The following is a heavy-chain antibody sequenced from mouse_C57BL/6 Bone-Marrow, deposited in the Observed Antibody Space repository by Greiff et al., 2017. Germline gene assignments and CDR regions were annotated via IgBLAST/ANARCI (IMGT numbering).Heavy chain of an antibody. J-gene: IGHJ4*01. V-gene: IGHV5-6*01. CDR2: ISSGGSST. Sequence: EVQLVESGGDLVKPGGSLKLSCAASGFTFSSYGMSWVRQTPDKRLEWVATISSGGSSTYYPDSVKGRFTISRANDKNTLSLQMSSLKSEATAMDYCSRPYYNGFAMDYWGQGTSVTVSS. D-gene: IGHD1-1*01. CDR1: GFTFSSYG. CDR3: SRPYYNGFAMDY.